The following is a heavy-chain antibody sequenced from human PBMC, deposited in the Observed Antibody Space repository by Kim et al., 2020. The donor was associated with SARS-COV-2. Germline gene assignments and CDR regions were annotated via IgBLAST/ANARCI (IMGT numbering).Heavy chain of an antibody. D-gene: IGHD4-17*01. V-gene: IGHV3-23*01. CDR3: AKGDGDYDSPFDY. J-gene: IGHJ4*02. Sequence: ADHGQGRFTISRDNSKNTLYLQMNSLRAEDTAVYYCAKGDGDYDSPFDYWGQGTLVTVSS.